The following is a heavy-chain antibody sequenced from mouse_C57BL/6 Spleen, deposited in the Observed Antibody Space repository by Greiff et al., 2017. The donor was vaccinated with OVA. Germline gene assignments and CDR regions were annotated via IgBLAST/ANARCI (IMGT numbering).Heavy chain of an antibody. Sequence: QVQLQQSGAELVRPGSSVKLSCKASGYTFTSYWMDWVKQRPGQGLEWIGNIYPSDSDTHSNQKFKDKATLTVDKSSSTAYMQLSSLAADDSAVYYCARPHYYGSRGYFDDWGQGTTLTVSS. V-gene: IGHV1-61*01. D-gene: IGHD1-1*01. CDR1: GYTFTSYW. CDR2: IYPSDSDT. J-gene: IGHJ2*01. CDR3: ARPHYYGSRGYFDD.